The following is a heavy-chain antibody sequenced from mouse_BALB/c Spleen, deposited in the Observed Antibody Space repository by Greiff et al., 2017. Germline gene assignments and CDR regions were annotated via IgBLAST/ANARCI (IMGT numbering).Heavy chain of an antibody. CDR1: GYSFTGYT. Sequence: VQLQQSGPELVKPGASLKISCKASGYSFTGYTMNWVKQSHGKNLEWIGLIMPYNGGTSYNQKFKGKATLNVDKSSNTAYMQLSSPTSEDSTVYYCSRKGDNDRFAYWGQGTLVTVSA. CDR2: IMPYNGGT. V-gene: IGHV1S135*01. D-gene: IGHD2-4*01. J-gene: IGHJ3*01. CDR3: SRKGDNDRFAY.